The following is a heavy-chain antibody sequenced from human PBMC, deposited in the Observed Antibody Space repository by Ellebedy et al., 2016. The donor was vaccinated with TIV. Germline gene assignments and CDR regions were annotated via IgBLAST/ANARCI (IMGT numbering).Heavy chain of an antibody. CDR1: GFTFSSYS. Sequence: GGSLRLSXAASGFTFSSYSMNWVRQAPGKGLEWVSSIRSSSSYIYYADSVKGRFTISRDNAKNSLYLQMNSLRAEDTAVYYCARDGIQLWYLLDVWGQGTTFTVSS. J-gene: IGHJ6*02. CDR3: ARDGIQLWYLLDV. D-gene: IGHD5-18*01. CDR2: IRSSSSYI. V-gene: IGHV3-21*01.